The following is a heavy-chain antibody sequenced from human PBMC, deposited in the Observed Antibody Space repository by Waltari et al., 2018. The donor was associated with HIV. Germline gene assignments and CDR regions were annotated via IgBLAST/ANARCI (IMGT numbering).Heavy chain of an antibody. V-gene: IGHV4-39*01. CDR2: YYYSGST. CDR3: ASLGAVGVYYFDY. Sequence: QLQLQESGPGLVKPSETLSLTCTVSGGSISSSSYYWGWIRQTPGKGVVWIGSYYYSGSTYYNPSLKSRVTISVDTSKNQFSLKLSSVTAADTAVYYCASLGAVGVYYFDYWGQGTLVTVSS. D-gene: IGHD3-3*01. J-gene: IGHJ4*02. CDR1: GGSISSSSYY.